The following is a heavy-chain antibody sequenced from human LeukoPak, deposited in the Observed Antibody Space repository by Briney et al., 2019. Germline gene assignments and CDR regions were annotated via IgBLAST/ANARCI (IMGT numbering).Heavy chain of an antibody. Sequence: GGSLRLSCAASEFTFSNAWMSWVRQAPGKGLEWVGRIKSKTDGGTTDYAAPVKGRFTISRDDSKNTLYLQMNSLKTEDTAVYYCANKGGAAAVGMWFPPQWGQGTLVTVSS. V-gene: IGHV3-15*01. D-gene: IGHD6-13*01. J-gene: IGHJ4*02. CDR2: IKSKTDGGTT. CDR1: EFTFSNAW. CDR3: ANKGGAAAVGMWFPPQ.